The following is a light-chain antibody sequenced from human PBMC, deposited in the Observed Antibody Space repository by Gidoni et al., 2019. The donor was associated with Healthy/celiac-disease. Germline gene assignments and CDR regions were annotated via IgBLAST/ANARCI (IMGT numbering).Light chain of an antibody. Sequence: EIVFTQSPATLSLSPGERATLSCRASQSVSSYLAWYQQKPGQAPRLLIYDASNRATGIPARFSGSGSGTDFTLTISSLEPEDFAVYYCQQRSNFPRTFGQGTKVEIK. CDR3: QQRSNFPRT. CDR1: QSVSSY. V-gene: IGKV3-11*01. J-gene: IGKJ1*01. CDR2: DAS.